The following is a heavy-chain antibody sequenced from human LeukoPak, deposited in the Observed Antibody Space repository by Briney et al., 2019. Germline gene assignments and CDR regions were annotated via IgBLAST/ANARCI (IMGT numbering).Heavy chain of an antibody. Sequence: ASVKVSCKASGGTFSSYAVSWVRLTPGQGLEWLGGIIPVFGTTTYAQKFQAKVTVTAGKSTNTAYLEISSLTSDDTAVYYCARCSPGDSSNFYAVLQYWGQGTQVTVST. CDR3: ARCSPGDSSNFYAVLQY. CDR1: GGTFSSYA. D-gene: IGHD3-22*01. J-gene: IGHJ4*02. V-gene: IGHV1-69*06. CDR2: IIPVFGTT.